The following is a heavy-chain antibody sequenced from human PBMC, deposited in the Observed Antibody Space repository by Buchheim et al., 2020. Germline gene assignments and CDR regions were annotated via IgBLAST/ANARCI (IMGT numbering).Heavy chain of an antibody. CDR2: ISSSGSTI. CDR1: GFTFSSYE. V-gene: IGHV3-48*03. Sequence: EVQLVESGGGLVQPGGSLRLSCAASGFTFSSYEMNWVRQAPGKGLEWVSYISSSGSTIYYADSVKGRFTISRDNAKNSLYLQMKSLRAEDTAVYYCARVLYGSGSSKPNWFEPWGQGTL. D-gene: IGHD3-10*01. CDR3: ARVLYGSGSSKPNWFEP. J-gene: IGHJ5*02.